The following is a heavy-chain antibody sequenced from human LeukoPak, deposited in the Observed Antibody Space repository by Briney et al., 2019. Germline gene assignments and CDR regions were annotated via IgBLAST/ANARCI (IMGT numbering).Heavy chain of an antibody. CDR2: INGDGTTR. Sequence: GGSLRLSCAASGFTFSTYWMHWVRQAPGEGLVWVSRINGDGTTRTYADSVKGRFTISRDNAKNSLYLQMNSLRAEDTAVYYCARGNYVGAFDIWGQGTMVTVSS. CDR1: GFTFSTYW. J-gene: IGHJ3*02. D-gene: IGHD1-7*01. V-gene: IGHV3-74*01. CDR3: ARGNYVGAFDI.